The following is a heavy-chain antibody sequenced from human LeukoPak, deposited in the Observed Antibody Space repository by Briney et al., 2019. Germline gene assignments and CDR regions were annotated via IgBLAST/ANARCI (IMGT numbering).Heavy chain of an antibody. CDR3: ARDYCTGDNCYFDF. J-gene: IGHJ4*02. CDR2: MNPNSGNT. D-gene: IGHD2-8*02. V-gene: IGHV1-8*01. CDR1: GYTFTSYD. Sequence: GASVKVSCKASGYTFTSYDINWVRQATGQGLEWMGWMNPNSGNTGYAQKFQGRVTMTRDTSISTAYMELSRLRSDDTAVYYCARDYCTGDNCYFDFWGQGTLVTVSS.